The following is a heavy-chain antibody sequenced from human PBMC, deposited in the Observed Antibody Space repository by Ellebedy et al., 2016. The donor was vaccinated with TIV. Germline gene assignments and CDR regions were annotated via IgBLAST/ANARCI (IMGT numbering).Heavy chain of an antibody. CDR1: GFRFKTYG. CDR3: AKDGEADSIGYPTPDY. D-gene: IGHD3-22*01. CDR2: MSYDGSNK. Sequence: GGSLRLSXTASGFRFKTYGMHWVRQSPGKGLEWVALMSYDGSNKYYRDSVRGRFTISRDNSKNTLYLQMNSLRTEDTAVYYCAKDGEADSIGYPTPDYWGQGTLVTVAS. J-gene: IGHJ4*02. V-gene: IGHV3-30*18.